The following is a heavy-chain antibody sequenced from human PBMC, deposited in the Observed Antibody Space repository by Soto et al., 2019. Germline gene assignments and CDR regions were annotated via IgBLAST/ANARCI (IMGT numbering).Heavy chain of an antibody. V-gene: IGHV4-34*01. D-gene: IGHD1-1*01. J-gene: IGHJ4*02. CDR2: INESGST. CDR3: ARGSGIVALPGELEDVKYDY. Sequence: QVQLQQWGAGLVKPSETLSLSCAVYGQSFSGHSWAWIRQPPGKGLEWIGEINESGSTYYNPSLKSPVASSTDTSKYQFSLKLSSVSAADTAAYFCARGSGIVALPGELEDVKYDYWGQGTLVNVSS. CDR1: GQSFSGHS.